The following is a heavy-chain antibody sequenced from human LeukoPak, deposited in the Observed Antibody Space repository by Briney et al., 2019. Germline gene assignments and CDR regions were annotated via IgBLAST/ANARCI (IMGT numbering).Heavy chain of an antibody. CDR2: IYSGGST. D-gene: IGHD2-15*01. Sequence: GGSLRLSCAASGFTFSSNYMSWVRQAPGKGLEWVSVIYSGGSTYYADSVKGRFTISRDNSKSTLYLQMNSLRAEDTAVYYCAKWERVVVTATLDYWGQGTLVTVSS. V-gene: IGHV3-53*01. J-gene: IGHJ4*02. CDR3: AKWERVVVTATLDY. CDR1: GFTFSSNY.